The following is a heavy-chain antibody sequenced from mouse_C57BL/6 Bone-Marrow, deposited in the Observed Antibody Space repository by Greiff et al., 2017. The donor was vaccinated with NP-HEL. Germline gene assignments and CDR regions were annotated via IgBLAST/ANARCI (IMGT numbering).Heavy chain of an antibody. V-gene: IGHV3-6*01. CDR3: ARDGLLPYYYAMDY. CDR2: ISYDGSN. Sequence: EVKLMESGPGLVKPSQSLSLTCSVTGYSITSGYYWNWIRQFPGNKLEWMGYISYDGSNNYNPSLKNRISITRDTSKNQFFLKLNSVTTEDTATYYCARDGLLPYYYAMDYWGQGTSVTVSS. J-gene: IGHJ4*01. D-gene: IGHD2-3*01. CDR1: GYSITSGYY.